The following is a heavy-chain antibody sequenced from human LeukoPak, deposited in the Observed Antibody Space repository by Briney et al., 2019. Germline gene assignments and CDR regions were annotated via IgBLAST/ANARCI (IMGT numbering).Heavy chain of an antibody. D-gene: IGHD5-18*01. J-gene: IGHJ4*02. CDR2: INAGNGNT. CDR3: ARDHEYSYGSFVY. Sequence: ASVKVSCKASGYSFTSHYMHWVRQAPGQRLEWMGWINAGNGNTKYSQEFQGRVTITRDTSASTAYMELSSLRSEDMAVYYCARDHEYSYGSFVYWGQGTLVTVSS. CDR1: GYSFTSHY. V-gene: IGHV1-3*03.